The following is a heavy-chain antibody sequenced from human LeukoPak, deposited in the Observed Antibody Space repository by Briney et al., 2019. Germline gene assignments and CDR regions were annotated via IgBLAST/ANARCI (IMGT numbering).Heavy chain of an antibody. CDR1: GFTFSSYA. V-gene: IGHV3-30-3*01. CDR3: ARETGSAVGSTDFDY. CDR2: ISYDGGNK. D-gene: IGHD4-17*01. Sequence: GRSLRLSCAASGFTFSSYAMHWVRQAPGKGLEWVAVISYDGGNKYYADSVKGRFTISRDNSKNTLYLQMYSLRAEDTAVYYCARETGSAVGSTDFDYWGQGTLVTVSS. J-gene: IGHJ4*02.